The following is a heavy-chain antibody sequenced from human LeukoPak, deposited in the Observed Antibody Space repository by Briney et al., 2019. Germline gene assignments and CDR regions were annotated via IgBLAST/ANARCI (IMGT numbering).Heavy chain of an antibody. D-gene: IGHD3-3*01. CDR3: ARGPYDFWSGYSDS. CDR1: GGTFSSYA. J-gene: IGHJ5*02. CDR2: IIPIFGTA. V-gene: IGHV1-69*05. Sequence: ASVKVPCKASGGTFSSYAISWVRQAPGQGLEWMGGIIPIFGTANYAQKFQGRVTITTDESTSTAYMELSSLRSGDTAVYYCARGPYDFWSGYSDSWGQGTLVTVSS.